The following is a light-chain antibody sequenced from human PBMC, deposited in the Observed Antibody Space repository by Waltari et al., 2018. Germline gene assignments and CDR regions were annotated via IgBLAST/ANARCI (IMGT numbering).Light chain of an antibody. CDR1: QSVPSW. J-gene: IGKJ2*01. Sequence: DTQLPQSPSTLTASVRDGVTFTCRASQSVPSWLAWHQQKPGKAPKPLIYKASTLKSGVPSRFSGSGSGTEFTLTISSLQPDDFATYYCQQYEGYSTFGQGTKLEIK. CDR3: QQYEGYST. CDR2: KAS. V-gene: IGKV1-5*03.